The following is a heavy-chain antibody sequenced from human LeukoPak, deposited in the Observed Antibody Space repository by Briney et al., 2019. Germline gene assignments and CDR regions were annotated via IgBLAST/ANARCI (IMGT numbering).Heavy chain of an antibody. CDR1: GGSISRSSYY. CDR2: IYYSGST. CDR3: ARGLKSVAGTVYYFYMDV. Sequence: PSATLSLTCIVSGGSISRSSYYWAWIRQPPGKGLEWIGSIYYSGSTYYNPSLKSRVTISVDMSKNQVSLKLSSVTAADTAVYYCARGLKSVAGTVYYFYMDVWGKGTTVTVSS. V-gene: IGHV4-39*07. J-gene: IGHJ6*03. D-gene: IGHD6-19*01.